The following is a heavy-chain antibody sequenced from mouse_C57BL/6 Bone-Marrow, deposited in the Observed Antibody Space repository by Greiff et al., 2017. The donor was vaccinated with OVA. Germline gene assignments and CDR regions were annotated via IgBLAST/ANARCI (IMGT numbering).Heavy chain of an antibody. CDR1: GYSITSGYY. J-gene: IGHJ3*01. Sequence: EVKLVESGPGLVKPSQSLSLTCSVTGYSITSGYYWNWIRQFPGNKLEWMGYISYDGSNNYNPSLKNRISITRDTSKNQFFLKLNSVTTEDTATYYCARDWDSNSWFAYWGQGTLVTVSA. CDR2: ISYDGSN. V-gene: IGHV3-6*01. CDR3: ARDWDSNSWFAY. D-gene: IGHD2-5*01.